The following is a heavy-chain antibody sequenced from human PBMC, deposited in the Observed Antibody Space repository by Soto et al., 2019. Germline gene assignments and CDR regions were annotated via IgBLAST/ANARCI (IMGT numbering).Heavy chain of an antibody. D-gene: IGHD2-15*01. CDR3: ARCYCTVGSCYTCWHFDL. CDR1: GYTFADYG. V-gene: IGHV1-18*01. Sequence: QAQLVQSGAEVKKPGASVKVSCQAGGYTFADYGISWVRQAPGXXLEXVGWIGPYNGNTNYAQNLQDRVTMTTDTSTNTAYMELRSLRSDDTALYYCARCYCTVGSCYTCWHFDLWGRGTLLTVSS. CDR2: IGPYNGNT. J-gene: IGHJ2*01.